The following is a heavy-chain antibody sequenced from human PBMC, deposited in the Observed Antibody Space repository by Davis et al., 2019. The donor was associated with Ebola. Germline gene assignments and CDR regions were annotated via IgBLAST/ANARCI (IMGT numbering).Heavy chain of an antibody. J-gene: IGHJ4*02. CDR2: ISGSGGST. CDR3: AKDRSNLWLYDY. D-gene: IGHD5-18*01. Sequence: GGSLRLSCAASGFTFSSYATSWVRQAPGKGLEWVSAISGSGGSTYYADSVKGRFTISRDNSKNTLYLQMNSLRAEDTAVYYCAKDRSNLWLYDYWGQGTLVTVSS. V-gene: IGHV3-23*01. CDR1: GFTFSSYA.